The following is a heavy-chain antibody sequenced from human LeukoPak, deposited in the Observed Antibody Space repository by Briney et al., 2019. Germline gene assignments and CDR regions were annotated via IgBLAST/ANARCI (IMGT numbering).Heavy chain of an antibody. V-gene: IGHV4-31*03. J-gene: IGHJ4*02. D-gene: IGHD3-22*01. CDR1: GGSISSGGYY. CDR2: IYYSGST. CDR3: ARGGPSYYDLGDY. Sequence: PSETLSLTCTVSGGSISSGGYYWSWIRQLPGKALEWIGYIYYSGSTYYNPSLKSRVSISEDTSNNQFSLKLSSVTAADTAVYYCARGGPSYYDLGDYWGQGTLVTVSS.